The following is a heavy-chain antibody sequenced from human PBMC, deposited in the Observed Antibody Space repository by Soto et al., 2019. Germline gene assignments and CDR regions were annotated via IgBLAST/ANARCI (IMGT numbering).Heavy chain of an antibody. CDR2: INHSGST. CDR1: GGSISSSIYY. CDR3: ARWASIVVVPAAPSRYYYYYGMDV. D-gene: IGHD2-2*01. V-gene: IGHV4-39*07. Sequence: SSETLSLTCTVSGGSISSSIYYWGWIRQPPGKGLEWIGEINHSGSTNYNPSLKSRVTISVDTSKNQFSLKLSSVTAADTAVYYCARWASIVVVPAAPSRYYYYYGMDVWGQGTTVTVSS. J-gene: IGHJ6*02.